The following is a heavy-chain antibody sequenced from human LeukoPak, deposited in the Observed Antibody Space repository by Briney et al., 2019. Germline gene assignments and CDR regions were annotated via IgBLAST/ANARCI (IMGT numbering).Heavy chain of an antibody. V-gene: IGHV3-11*04. CDR1: GFTFSDYY. CDR2: ISSSGSTI. J-gene: IGHJ4*02. D-gene: IGHD6-19*01. CDR3: ASTSGYSSGWLD. Sequence: PRGSLRLSCAASGFTFSDYYMSWIRQAPGKGLEWVPYISSSGSTIYYADSVKGRFTISRDNAKNSLYLQMNSLRAEDTAVYYCASTSGYSSGWLDWGQGTLVTVSS.